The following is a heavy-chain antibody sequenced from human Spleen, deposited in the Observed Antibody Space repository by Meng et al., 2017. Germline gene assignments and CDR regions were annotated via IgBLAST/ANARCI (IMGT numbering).Heavy chain of an antibody. CDR3: ARDQTGATLFDY. V-gene: IGHV1-46*01. CDR1: RYTFTNYY. J-gene: IGHJ4*02. D-gene: IGHD7-27*01. CDR2: INPSNGFT. Sequence: ASVNVSCKASRYTFTNYYIHWVREAPGQGLEWMGMINPSNGFTTYAQSFQGRVTMTGDTSTSTVYMELSSLRSEDTAVYYCARDQTGATLFDYWGQGTLVTVSS.